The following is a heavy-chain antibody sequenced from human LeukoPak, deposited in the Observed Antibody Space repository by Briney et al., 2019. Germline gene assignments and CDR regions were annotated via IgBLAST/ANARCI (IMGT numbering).Heavy chain of an antibody. J-gene: IGHJ4*02. D-gene: IGHD6-6*01. Sequence: GPVKVSCKASGYTFTGYYMHWVRQAPGQGLEWMGWIKPNSGGTNYAQKFQGRVTMTRDTSISTAYMELSRLRSDDTAVYYCARESSSHRWDYWGQGTLVTVSS. CDR2: IKPNSGGT. CDR3: ARESSSHRWDY. CDR1: GYTFTGYY. V-gene: IGHV1-2*02.